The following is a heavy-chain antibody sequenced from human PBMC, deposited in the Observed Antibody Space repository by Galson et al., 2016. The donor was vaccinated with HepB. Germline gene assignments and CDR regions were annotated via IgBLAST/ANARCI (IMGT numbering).Heavy chain of an antibody. Sequence: CAISWDSVSSNSAAWNWIRQSPSRGLEWLGRTYYRSKWYNDYAVSVKGRITVSSDTSKNQFSLHLNSVTPEDTAVYYCARLIATDDLYGVDVWGHGTTVTVSS. CDR3: ARLIATDDLYGVDV. CDR1: WDSVSSNSAA. J-gene: IGHJ6*02. D-gene: IGHD6-13*01. CDR2: TYYRSKWYN. V-gene: IGHV6-1*01.